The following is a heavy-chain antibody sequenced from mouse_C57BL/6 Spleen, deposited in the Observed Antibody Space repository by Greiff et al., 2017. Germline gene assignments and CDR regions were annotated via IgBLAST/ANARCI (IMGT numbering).Heavy chain of an antibody. CDR2: IDPENGDT. J-gene: IGHJ1*03. CDR1: GFNIKDDY. CDR3: SSDYYGSSSRDFDV. D-gene: IGHD1-1*01. Sequence: VQLQQSGAELVRPGASVKLSCTASGFNIKDDYMHWVKQRPEQGLEWIGWIDPENGDTEYAAKFQGKATITADTSSNTAYLQLSSLTSEDTAVYYGSSDYYGSSSRDFDVWGTGTTVTVSS. V-gene: IGHV14-4*01.